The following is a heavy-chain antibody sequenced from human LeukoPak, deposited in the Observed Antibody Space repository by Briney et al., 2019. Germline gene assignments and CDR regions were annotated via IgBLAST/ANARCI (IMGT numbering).Heavy chain of an antibody. V-gene: IGHV6-1*01. Sequence: SQTLSLTCAISGDSVSSNSAAWNWIRHSPSRGLERLGRTYYRSEWYNDYAVSVKSRININPDTSKNQFSLQLNSVTPEDTAVYYCAQADGTGYFYFKHWGQGTLVTVSS. CDR1: GDSVSSNSAA. CDR2: TYYRSEWYN. D-gene: IGHD3-22*01. J-gene: IGHJ1*01. CDR3: AQADGTGYFYFKH.